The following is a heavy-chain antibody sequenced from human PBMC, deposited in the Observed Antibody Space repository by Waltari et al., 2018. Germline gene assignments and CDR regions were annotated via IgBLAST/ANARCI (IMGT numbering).Heavy chain of an antibody. V-gene: IGHV3-48*03. J-gene: IGHJ4*02. CDR2: ISSSGSTI. Sequence: EVQLVESGGGLVQPGGSLRLSCAASGFTFSSYEMNWVRQAPGKGLAWVSDISSSGSTIYYADSVKGRFTISRDNAKNSLYLQMNSLRAEDTAVYYCARDTPNFDYWGQGTLVTVSS. CDR3: ARDTPNFDY. CDR1: GFTFSSYE.